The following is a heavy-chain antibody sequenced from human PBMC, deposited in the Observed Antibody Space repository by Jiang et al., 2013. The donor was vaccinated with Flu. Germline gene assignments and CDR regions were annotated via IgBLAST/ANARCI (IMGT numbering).Heavy chain of an antibody. V-gene: IGHV3-23*04. D-gene: IGHD3-3*01. CDR3: AKEGVKYYDFWSGYFTAGYYYGMDV. Sequence: QLVESGGGLVQPGGSLRLSCAASGFTFSSYSMNWVRQAPGKGLEWVSAISGSGGSTYYADSVKGRFTISRDNSKNTLYLQMNSLRAEDTAVYYCAKEGVKYYDFWSGYFTAGYYYGMDVWGQGTTVTVSS. CDR2: ISGSGGST. J-gene: IGHJ6*02. CDR1: GFTFSSYS.